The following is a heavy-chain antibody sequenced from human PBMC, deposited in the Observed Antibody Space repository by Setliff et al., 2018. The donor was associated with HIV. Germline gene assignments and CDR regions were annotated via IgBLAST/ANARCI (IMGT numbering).Heavy chain of an antibody. CDR2: ITGSGKTI. CDR1: GFTFSTHE. Sequence: GSLRLSCAASGFTFSTHEMNWVRQAPGKGLEWVSYITGSGKTIYYADSVKGRFTISRDNAKNSLYLQMNSLRAEDTAVYYCARVTVDWGFGNAFDIWGQGTMVTVSS. CDR3: ARVTVDWGFGNAFDI. J-gene: IGHJ3*02. D-gene: IGHD7-27*01. V-gene: IGHV3-48*03.